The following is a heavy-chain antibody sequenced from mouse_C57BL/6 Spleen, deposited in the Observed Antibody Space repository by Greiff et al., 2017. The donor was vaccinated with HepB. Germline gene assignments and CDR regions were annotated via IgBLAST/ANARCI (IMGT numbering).Heavy chain of an antibody. CDR2: ISSGSSTI. D-gene: IGHD1-1*01. Sequence: EVKLMESGGGLVKPGGSLKLSCAASGFTFSDYGMHWVRQAPEKGLEWVAYISSGSSTIYYADTVKGRFTISRDNAKNTLFLQMTSLRSEDTAMYYCARSYYGSSYGAWFAYWGQGTLVTVSA. V-gene: IGHV5-17*01. J-gene: IGHJ3*01. CDR3: ARSYYGSSYGAWFAY. CDR1: GFTFSDYG.